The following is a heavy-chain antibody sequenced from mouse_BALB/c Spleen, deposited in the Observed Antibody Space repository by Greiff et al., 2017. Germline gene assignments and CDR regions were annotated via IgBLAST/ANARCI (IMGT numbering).Heavy chain of an antibody. V-gene: IGHV14-1*02. CDR2: IDPENGNT. J-gene: IGHJ3*01. CDR3: AREGVRRGAWFAY. Sequence: EVKLQQSGAELVRPGALVKLSCKASGFNIKDYYMHWVKQRPEQGLEWIGWIDPENGNTIYDPKFQGKASITADTSSNTAYLQLSSLTSEDTAVYYCAREGVRRGAWFAYWGQGTLVTVSA. CDR1: GFNIKDYY. D-gene: IGHD2-14*01.